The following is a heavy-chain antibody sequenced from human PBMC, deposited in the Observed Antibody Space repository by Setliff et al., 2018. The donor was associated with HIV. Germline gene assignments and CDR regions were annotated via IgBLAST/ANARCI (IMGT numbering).Heavy chain of an antibody. CDR2: IRSEVYGGTT. Sequence: GGSLRLSCTASGFTFGDYTMSWVRQAPGKGLEWVGFIRSEVYGGTTEYAASVKGRFTISRDDSKNTLYLQMNSLKIEDTAVYYCTTGTRLVDWGQGALVTVSS. CDR3: TTGTRLVD. V-gene: IGHV3-49*04. D-gene: IGHD2-21*01. J-gene: IGHJ4*02. CDR1: GFTFGDYT.